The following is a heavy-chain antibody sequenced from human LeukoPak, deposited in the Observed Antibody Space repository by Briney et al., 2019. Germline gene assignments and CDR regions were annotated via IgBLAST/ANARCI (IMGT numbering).Heavy chain of an antibody. D-gene: IGHD6-13*01. Sequence: ASVKVSCKASGYTFTSYYMHWVRQAPGQGLEWKGIINPSGGSTSYAQKFQGRVTMTRDTSTRTVYMDLSNLRSEDTAVYYCARSIPGALNSMDVWGQGTTVTVSS. CDR1: GYTFTSYY. CDR3: ARSIPGALNSMDV. J-gene: IGHJ6*02. CDR2: INPSGGST. V-gene: IGHV1-46*01.